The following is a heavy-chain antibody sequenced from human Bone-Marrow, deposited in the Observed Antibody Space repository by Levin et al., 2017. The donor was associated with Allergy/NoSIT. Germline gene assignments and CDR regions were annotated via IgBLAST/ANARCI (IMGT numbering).Heavy chain of an antibody. CDR3: ARVLSGRYYDGMDV. CDR2: ISASGLST. J-gene: IGHJ6*02. CDR1: GFRFGDHA. V-gene: IGHV3-23*01. Sequence: GESLKISCAASGFRFGDHAMSWVRQAPGKGLEWVSGISASGLSTYYADSVKGRRFTISRDNSNNTLDLLFNSLRAEDTAGYYCARVLSGRYYDGMDVWGQGTAVTVSS. D-gene: IGHD1-26*01.